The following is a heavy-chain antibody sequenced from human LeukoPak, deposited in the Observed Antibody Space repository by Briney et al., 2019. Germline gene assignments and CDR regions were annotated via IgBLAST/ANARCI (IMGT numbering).Heavy chain of an antibody. J-gene: IGHJ4*03. CDR1: GGSFSGYY. CDR2: INHSGST. V-gene: IGHV4-34*01. D-gene: IGHD7-27*01. CDR3: AELGISLWAPA. Sequence: PSETLSLTCAVYGGSFSGYYWSWIRQPPGKGLEWIGEINHSGSTNYNPSLKSRVTISVDTSKNQFSLKLSSVAAADTAVYYCAELGISLWAPAWGQGTPVTVSS.